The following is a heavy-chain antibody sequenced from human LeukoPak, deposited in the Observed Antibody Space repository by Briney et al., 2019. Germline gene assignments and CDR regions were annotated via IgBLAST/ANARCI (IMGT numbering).Heavy chain of an antibody. CDR2: IGSSSSTI. J-gene: IGHJ6*02. V-gene: IGHV3-48*02. CDR3: ARWDYSSGWYGSDYYGMDV. CDR1: GFTFSSYS. Sequence: GGSLRLSCAASGFTFSSYSMNWVRQAPGKGLEWVSYIGSSSSTIYYADSVKGRFTISRDNAKNSLYLQMNSLRDEDTAVYYCARWDYSSGWYGSDYYGMDVWGQGTTVTVSS. D-gene: IGHD6-19*01.